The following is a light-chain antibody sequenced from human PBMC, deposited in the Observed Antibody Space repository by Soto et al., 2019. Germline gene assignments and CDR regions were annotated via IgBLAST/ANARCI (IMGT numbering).Light chain of an antibody. CDR1: QSISNY. CDR3: QQSSSTPP. J-gene: IGKJ5*01. Sequence: DIQMTQSPSSLSASVGDRVTITCRTSQSISNYLNWYQHKVGQAPKLLIYAASTLQSGVPSRFSGSGSGTDFTLTISSLQPEDFATYYCQQSSSTPPFGQGTRPEIK. CDR2: AAS. V-gene: IGKV1-39*01.